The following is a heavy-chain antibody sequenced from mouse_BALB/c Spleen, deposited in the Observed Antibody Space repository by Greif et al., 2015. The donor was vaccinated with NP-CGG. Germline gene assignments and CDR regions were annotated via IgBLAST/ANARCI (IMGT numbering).Heavy chain of an antibody. D-gene: IGHD2-14*01. CDR1: GYSITSGYY. CDR3: ARDRYDVDWFAY. J-gene: IGHJ3*01. V-gene: IGHV3-6*02. CDR2: ISYDGSN. Sequence: EVKLMESGPGLVKPSQSLSLTCSVTGYSITSGYYWNWIRQFPGNKLEWMGYISYDGSNNYNPSLKNRISITRDTSKNQFFLKLNSVTTEDTATYYCARDRYDVDWFAYWGQGTLVTVSA.